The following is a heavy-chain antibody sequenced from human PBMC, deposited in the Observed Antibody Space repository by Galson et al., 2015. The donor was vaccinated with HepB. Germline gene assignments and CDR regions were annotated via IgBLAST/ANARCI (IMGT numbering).Heavy chain of an antibody. Sequence: SLRLSCAASGFSFSTYAMHWVRQAPGKGLEWVAVISYDGNNEYYADSVKGRFTISRDNSQNTLYLQMNSLRAEDTAVYYCATDVSISRHCSGGSCYSTVFDYWGQGTLVTVSS. D-gene: IGHD2-15*01. CDR1: GFSFSTYA. CDR2: ISYDGNNE. CDR3: ATDVSISRHCSGGSCYSTVFDY. J-gene: IGHJ4*02. V-gene: IGHV3-30-3*01.